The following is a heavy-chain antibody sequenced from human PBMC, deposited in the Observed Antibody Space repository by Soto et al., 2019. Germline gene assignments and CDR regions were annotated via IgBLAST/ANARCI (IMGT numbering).Heavy chain of an antibody. CDR3: ARDRLRGYDSSGFYS. CDR2: INTYNGNR. CDR1: GYSFSSNG. Sequence: QVQLVQSGAELRKPGASVKVSCKASGYSFSSNGINWVRQAPGQGLEWMGWINTYNGNRNYAQKFEDRVTMTTATSTNTVYMELRSLKSDDTAIYYCARDRLRGYDSSGFYSWGQGTLVTVSS. D-gene: IGHD3-22*01. J-gene: IGHJ4*02. V-gene: IGHV1-18*01.